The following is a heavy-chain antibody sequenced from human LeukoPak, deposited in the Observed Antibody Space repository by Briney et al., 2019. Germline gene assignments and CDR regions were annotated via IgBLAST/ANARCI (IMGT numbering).Heavy chain of an antibody. V-gene: IGHV4-34*01. CDR1: GGSFSGYY. J-gene: IGHJ4*02. CDR2: INHSGST. D-gene: IGHD6-13*01. Sequence: SETLSLTCAVYGGSFSGYYWSWIRQPPGKGLEWIGEINHSGSTNYNPSLKSRVTISVDTSKNQFSLKLSSVTAADTAVYYCARSTAIAAAGCGGTLRYWGQGTLVTVSS. CDR3: ARSTAIAAAGCGGTLRY.